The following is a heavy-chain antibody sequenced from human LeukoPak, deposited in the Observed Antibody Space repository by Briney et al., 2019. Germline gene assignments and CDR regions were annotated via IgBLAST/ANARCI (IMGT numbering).Heavy chain of an antibody. D-gene: IGHD5-18*01. CDR2: IYPGDSDT. J-gene: IGHJ3*02. CDR1: GYSFTSYW. Sequence: GESLKISCKGSGYSFTSYWIGWVRQMPGKGLEWMGIIYPGDSDTRYSPSFQGQVTISADKSISTAYLQWSSLKASDTAMYYCARPKWGGYSYGDAFDIWGQGTMVTVSS. V-gene: IGHV5-51*01. CDR3: ARPKWGGYSYGDAFDI.